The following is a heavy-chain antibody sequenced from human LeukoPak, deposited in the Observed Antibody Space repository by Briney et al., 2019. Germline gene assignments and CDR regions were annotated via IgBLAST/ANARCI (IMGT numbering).Heavy chain of an antibody. CDR1: GGSISSSSYY. CDR3: ARQRVAPSTIIQLWSLPNWFDP. Sequence: SETLSLTCTVSGGSISSSSYYWGWIRQPPGKGLEWIGSIYYSGSTYYNPSLKSRVTISVYTSKNQFSLKLSSVTAADTAVYYCARQRVAPSTIIQLWSLPNWFDPWGQGTLVTVSS. J-gene: IGHJ5*02. CDR2: IYYSGST. D-gene: IGHD5-18*01. V-gene: IGHV4-39*01.